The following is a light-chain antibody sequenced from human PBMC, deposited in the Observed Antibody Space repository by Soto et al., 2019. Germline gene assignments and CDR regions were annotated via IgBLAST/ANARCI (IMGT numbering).Light chain of an antibody. V-gene: IGKV3-15*01. CDR1: QSVSSN. CDR2: GAS. Sequence: ETVMTQSPATLSVSPWEGATLSCRASQSVSSNLALYQQKPGQAPRLLIYGASTMATGIPARFSGSGSGTEFTLTISSLQSEDFAVYYCQQYNNWPPITFGQGARLEI. J-gene: IGKJ5*01. CDR3: QQYNNWPPIT.